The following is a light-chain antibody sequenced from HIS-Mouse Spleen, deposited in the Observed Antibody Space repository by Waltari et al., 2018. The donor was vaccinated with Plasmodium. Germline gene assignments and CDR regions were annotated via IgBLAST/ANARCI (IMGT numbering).Light chain of an antibody. CDR2: KAS. CDR3: QQYNSYSWT. J-gene: IGKJ1*01. CDR1: QSISSW. V-gene: IGKV1-5*03. Sequence: DIQMTQSPSTLSASVGYRVTLPCRASQSISSWLAWYQQKPGKAPKLLIYKASSLESGVPSRFSGSGSGTEFTLTISSLQPDDFATYYCQQYNSYSWTFGQGTKVEIK.